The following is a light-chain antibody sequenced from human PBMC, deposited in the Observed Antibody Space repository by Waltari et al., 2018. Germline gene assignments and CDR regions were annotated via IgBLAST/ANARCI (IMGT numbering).Light chain of an antibody. V-gene: IGKV1-33*01. Sequence: DIQMTQSPSSLSASVGDRVTITCQASQDISNYLNWYQQKPGKAPKLLIYDASNFETGVPSMFSGSGSGTDFTFTISSLQPEDIATYYCQQYDNLSWTFGQGTKVEIK. CDR1: QDISNY. CDR2: DAS. J-gene: IGKJ1*01. CDR3: QQYDNLSWT.